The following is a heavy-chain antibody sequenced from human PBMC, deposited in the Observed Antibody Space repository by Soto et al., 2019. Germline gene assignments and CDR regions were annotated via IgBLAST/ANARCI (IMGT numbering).Heavy chain of an antibody. V-gene: IGHV4-30-2*01. D-gene: IGHD3-22*01. CDR2: IYHSGST. CDR1: GGSISSGGYS. Sequence: SETLSLTCAVSGGSISSGGYSWSWIRQPPGKGLEWIGYIYHSGSTYYNPSLKSRVTISVDRSKNQFSLKLSSVTAADTAVYYCARVYYDGSGYYSHFDYWGQGTLVTVSS. CDR3: ARVYYDGSGYYSHFDY. J-gene: IGHJ4*02.